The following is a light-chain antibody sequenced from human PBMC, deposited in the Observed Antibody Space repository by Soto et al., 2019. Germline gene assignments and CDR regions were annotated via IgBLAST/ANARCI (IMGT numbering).Light chain of an antibody. CDR1: KGISSY. Sequence: AIRMTQSPSSFSASTGDRVTITCRASKGISSYLAWYQQKPGEAPKLLIYAASTLQSGVPSRFSGSGSGTDFTLTISCLQSEDFATYYCHQYYSYPLTFGGGTKVEIK. V-gene: IGKV1-8*01. CDR2: AAS. CDR3: HQYYSYPLT. J-gene: IGKJ4*01.